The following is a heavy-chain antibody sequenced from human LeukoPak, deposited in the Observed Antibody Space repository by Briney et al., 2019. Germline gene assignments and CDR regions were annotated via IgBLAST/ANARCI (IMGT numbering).Heavy chain of an antibody. V-gene: IGHV4-59*01. CDR3: ARGGEWLPDY. CDR1: GGSISDYY. Sequence: SETLSLTCTVSGGSISDYYWSWIRQPPGKGLEWIGNIYHNGNTNYSPSLKSRVTMSLDTSKSQFSLKLSSVTGADTGVYYCARGGEWLPDYWGQGTLVIVSS. D-gene: IGHD5-24*01. CDR2: IYHNGNT. J-gene: IGHJ4*02.